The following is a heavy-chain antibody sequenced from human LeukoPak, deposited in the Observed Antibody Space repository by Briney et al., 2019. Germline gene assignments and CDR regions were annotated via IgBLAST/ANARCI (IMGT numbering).Heavy chain of an antibody. Sequence: GGSLRLSCAASGFTFSSYWMSWVRQAPGKGLEWVANIKQDGSEKYYVDSVKGRFTISRDNAKNSLYLQMNSLRAEDTALYYCARDQYCSGGSCYFQLYYFGYWGQGTLVTVSS. J-gene: IGHJ4*02. CDR3: ARDQYCSGGSCYFQLYYFGY. V-gene: IGHV3-7*01. D-gene: IGHD2-15*01. CDR2: IKQDGSEK. CDR1: GFTFSSYW.